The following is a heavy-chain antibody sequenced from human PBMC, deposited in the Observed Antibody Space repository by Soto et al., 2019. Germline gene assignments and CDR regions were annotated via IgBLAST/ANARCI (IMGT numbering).Heavy chain of an antibody. CDR3: ARDRSFALLEWSPSDSYGMDV. D-gene: IGHD3-3*02. CDR2: ISTFNCYT. J-gene: IGHJ6*02. V-gene: IGHV1-18*01. CDR1: GYSFSTYG. Sequence: QGQLVQSAGAVKELGASLKVACKASGYSFSTYGISCVRQVPGQGLDWMGWISTFNCYTNYAQKFQGRVSMTTDTSTNTEYMEVRRLRSDDTAFYFCARDRSFALLEWSPSDSYGMDVWGQGPSVTVSS.